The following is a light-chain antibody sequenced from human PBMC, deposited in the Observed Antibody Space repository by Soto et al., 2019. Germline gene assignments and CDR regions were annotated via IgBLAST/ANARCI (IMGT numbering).Light chain of an antibody. CDR1: SSNIGAGID. CDR2: ANT. Sequence: QSVLTQPPSVSGAPGQRVTISCTGSSSNIGAGIDVHWYQKFPGTAPKLLIYANTNRPSGVPDRFSGSKSGTSASLAITGLQAEDEADYYCQSYDNSLSGPVVGGGTKLTVL. V-gene: IGLV1-40*01. CDR3: QSYDNSLSGPV. J-gene: IGLJ2*01.